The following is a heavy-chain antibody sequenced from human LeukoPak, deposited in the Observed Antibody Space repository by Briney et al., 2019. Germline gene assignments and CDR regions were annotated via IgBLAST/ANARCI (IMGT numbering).Heavy chain of an antibody. CDR3: ATALGTTGIRPRYYYYYMDV. V-gene: IGHV4-59*01. J-gene: IGHJ6*03. Sequence: KPSETLSLTCTVSGGSISSYYWSWIRQPPGKGLDWIGYIYYSGSTNYNPSLKSRVTISVDTSKNQFSLKLSSVTAADTAVYYCATALGTTGIRPRYYYYYMDVWGKGTTVTVSS. CDR1: GGSISSYY. D-gene: IGHD1-1*01. CDR2: IYYSGST.